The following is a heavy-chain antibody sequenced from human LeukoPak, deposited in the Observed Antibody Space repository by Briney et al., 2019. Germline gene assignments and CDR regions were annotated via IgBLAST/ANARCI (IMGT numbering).Heavy chain of an antibody. Sequence: GGSLRLSCAASGFTFSSYGMHWVRQAPGKGLEWVAVIRNDGSNKYYADSVKGRFTISRDNSKNTLYLQMNSLRAEDTAVYYCARPYYDSSGYYYWGNAFDIWGQGTMVTVSS. CDR1: GFTFSSYG. J-gene: IGHJ3*02. CDR2: IRNDGSNK. CDR3: ARPYYDSSGYYYWGNAFDI. D-gene: IGHD3-22*01. V-gene: IGHV3-33*01.